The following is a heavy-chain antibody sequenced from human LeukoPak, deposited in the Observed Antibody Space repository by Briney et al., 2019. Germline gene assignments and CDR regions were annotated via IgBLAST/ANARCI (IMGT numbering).Heavy chain of an antibody. CDR1: GFTVNSHY. Sequence: GGSLRLSCAASGFTVNSHYMSWVRQAPGKGLEWVSVIYSGGSTYYADSVKGRFTISRDNAKNSLYLQMDSLRAEDTAVYYCVRDWWYKIDYWGQGTLVTVSS. V-gene: IGHV3-53*01. J-gene: IGHJ4*02. CDR2: IYSGGST. D-gene: IGHD2-15*01. CDR3: VRDWWYKIDY.